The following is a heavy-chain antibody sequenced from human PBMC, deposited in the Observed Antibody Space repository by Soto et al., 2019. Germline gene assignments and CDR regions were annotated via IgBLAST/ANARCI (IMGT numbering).Heavy chain of an antibody. CDR1: GGTFSSYA. CDR2: IIPIFGTA. V-gene: IGHV1-69*13. Sequence: SVKVPCKASGGTFSSYAISWVRQAPGQGLEWMGGIIPIFGTANYAQKFQGRVTITADESTSTAYMELSSLRSEDTAVYYCARDLDGYNSEPDYWGQGTLVTVSS. D-gene: IGHD5-12*01. CDR3: ARDLDGYNSEPDY. J-gene: IGHJ4*02.